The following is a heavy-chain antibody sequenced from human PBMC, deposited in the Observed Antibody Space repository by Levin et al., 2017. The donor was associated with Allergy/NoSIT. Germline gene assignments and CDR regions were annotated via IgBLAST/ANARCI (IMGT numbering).Heavy chain of an antibody. CDR3: ARFDSSGPTYYFDY. CDR1: GGSFSGYY. J-gene: IGHJ4*02. D-gene: IGHD3-22*01. Sequence: GSLRLSCAVYGGSFSGYYWSWIRQPPGKGLEWIGEINHSGSTNYNPSLKSRVTISVDTSKNQFSLKLSSVTAADTAVYYCARFDSSGPTYYFDYWGQGTLVTVSS. CDR2: INHSGST. V-gene: IGHV4-34*01.